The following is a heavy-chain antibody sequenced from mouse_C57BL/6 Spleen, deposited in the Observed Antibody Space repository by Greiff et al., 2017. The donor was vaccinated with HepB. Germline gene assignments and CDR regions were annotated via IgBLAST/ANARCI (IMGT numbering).Heavy chain of an antibody. Sequence: QVQLKQPGPELVKPGASVKLSCKASGYTFTSYWMHWVKQRPGQGLEWIGNINPSNGGTNYNEKFKSKATLTVDKSSSTAYMKLRSLTSEDSAVYYCAKSEDYDDGDYYAMDYWGQGTTVTVAS. V-gene: IGHV1-53*01. D-gene: IGHD2-4*01. CDR1: GYTFTSYW. J-gene: IGHJ4*01. CDR3: AKSEDYDDGDYYAMDY. CDR2: INPSNGGT.